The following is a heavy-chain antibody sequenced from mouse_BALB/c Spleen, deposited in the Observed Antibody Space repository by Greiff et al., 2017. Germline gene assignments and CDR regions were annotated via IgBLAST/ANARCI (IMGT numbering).Heavy chain of an antibody. D-gene: IGHD1-1*01. CDR3: AREWGDYYGAFDY. J-gene: IGHJ2*01. CDR2: IYPGDGDT. V-gene: IGHV1-80*01. CDR1: GYAFSSYW. Sequence: VQLQQSGAELVRPGSSVKISCKASGYAFSSYWMNWVKQRPGQGLEWIGQIYPGDGDTNYNRKFKGKATLTADKSSSTAYMQLSSLTSEDSAVYFCAREWGDYYGAFDYWGQGTTLTVSS.